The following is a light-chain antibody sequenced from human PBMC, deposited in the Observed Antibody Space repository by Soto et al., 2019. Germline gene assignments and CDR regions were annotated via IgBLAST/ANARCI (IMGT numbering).Light chain of an antibody. CDR2: EVS. CDR1: SSDVGAYNF. CDR3: SSYTTSSPFV. Sequence: QSVLAQPASVSGSPGQSITISCAGTSSDVGAYNFVSWYQQHPGKAPKLMIYEVSNRPSGVSHRFSGSKSGNTASLTISGLQAEDEADYYCSSYTTSSPFVFGTGTKLTVL. J-gene: IGLJ1*01. V-gene: IGLV2-14*01.